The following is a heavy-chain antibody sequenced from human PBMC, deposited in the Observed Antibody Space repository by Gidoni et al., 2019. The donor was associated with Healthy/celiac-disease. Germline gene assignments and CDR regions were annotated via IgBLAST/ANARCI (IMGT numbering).Heavy chain of an antibody. J-gene: IGHJ6*03. D-gene: IGHD3-3*01. Sequence: EVQLLESGGGLVQPGGSLRLSCAASGFTFSSYAISWVRQAPVKGLEVVSAISGSGGSTYYEDAVKGRFTSSRDNSKNTLYLQMNSLRAEDTAVYYCAKGLITIFGVVYYYYYMDVWGKGTTVTVSS. CDR2: ISGSGGST. CDR1: GFTFSSYA. V-gene: IGHV3-23*01. CDR3: AKGLITIFGVVYYYYYMDV.